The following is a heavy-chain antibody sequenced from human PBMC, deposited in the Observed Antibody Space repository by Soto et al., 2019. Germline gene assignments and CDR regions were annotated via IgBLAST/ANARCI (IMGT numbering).Heavy chain of an antibody. CDR1: GFAFSDHY. CDR2: SRNKANSYTT. V-gene: IGHV3-72*01. CDR3: ARTTTVNYAMDV. Sequence: EVQLVESGGGLVQPGGSLRLSCAASGFAFSDHYMDWVRQAPGKGLEWVGRSRNKANSYTTEYAASVKGRFTMSRDDSKNSVYLQMNSLKTEDTAVYYCARTTTVNYAMDVWGQGTTVTVSS. D-gene: IGHD4-17*01. J-gene: IGHJ6*02.